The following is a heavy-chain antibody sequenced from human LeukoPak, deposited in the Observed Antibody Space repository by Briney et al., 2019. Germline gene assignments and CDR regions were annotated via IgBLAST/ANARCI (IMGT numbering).Heavy chain of an antibody. Sequence: GGSLRLSCAASGFTFDDYAMHWVRQAPGKGLEWVSGISWNSGSIGYADSVKGRFTISRDNAKNSLYLQMNSLRAEDTALYYCAKDPGYCSSTSCYYYMDVWGKGTTVTVSS. V-gene: IGHV3-9*01. CDR1: GFTFDDYA. J-gene: IGHJ6*03. CDR2: ISWNSGSI. CDR3: AKDPGYCSSTSCYYYMDV. D-gene: IGHD2-2*01.